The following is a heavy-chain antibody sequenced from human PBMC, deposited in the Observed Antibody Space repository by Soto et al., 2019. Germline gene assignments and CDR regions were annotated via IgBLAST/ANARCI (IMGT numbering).Heavy chain of an antibody. CDR1: GGSISSSNW. V-gene: IGHV4-4*03. D-gene: IGHD3-9*01. CDR2: IYHSGST. Sequence: KLRRTLSLTCAVSGGSISSSNWWSWVRQPPGKGLEWIGEIYHSGSTNYNPSLKSRVTISVDKSKNQFSLKLSSVTAADTAVYYCARSYDILTGYYPRWLDYWGQGTLVTVSS. CDR3: ARSYDILTGYYPRWLDY. J-gene: IGHJ4*02.